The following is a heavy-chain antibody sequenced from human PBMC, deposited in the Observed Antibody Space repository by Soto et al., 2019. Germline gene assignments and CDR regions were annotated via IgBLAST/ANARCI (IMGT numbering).Heavy chain of an antibody. CDR2: IFPRDSDT. D-gene: IGHD3-22*01. CDR3: ARSYYDSSGYYYDMDY. V-gene: IGHV5-51*01. CDR1: GYNYDTYW. Sequence: PGESLKISCKGSGYNYDTYWIAWVRQMPGKGLEWMGIIFPRDSDTRYRPSFQDQVTISADRSTTTAYLQWYSLKASDTAMYYCARSYYDSSGYYYDMDYWGQGTLVTVTS. J-gene: IGHJ4*02.